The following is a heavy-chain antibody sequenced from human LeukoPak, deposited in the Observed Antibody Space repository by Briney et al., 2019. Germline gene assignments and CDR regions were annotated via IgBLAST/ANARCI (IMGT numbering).Heavy chain of an antibody. CDR3: ARAVLRSSYYYYYMDV. V-gene: IGHV4-34*01. J-gene: IGHJ6*03. CDR1: GGSFSGYY. Sequence: SETLSLTCAVYGGSFSGYYWSWIRQPPGKGLEWIGEINHSGSTNYNPSLKSRGTITVDTSKNQFSLKLSSVTAADTAVYYCARAVLRSSYYYYYMDVWGKGTTVTVSS. CDR2: INHSGST. D-gene: IGHD3-3*01.